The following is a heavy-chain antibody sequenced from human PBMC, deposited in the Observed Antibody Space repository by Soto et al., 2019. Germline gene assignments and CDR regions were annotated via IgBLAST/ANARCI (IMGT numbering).Heavy chain of an antibody. Sequence: QVQLVESGGGVVQPGTSLRLSCAMSGFIFSDYGFHWVRQAPGKGLEWVAVIRYDGSKTLYGDFVKGRFTISRDDGKNTVYLQMNSLRAEDTAVYYCARDLGSTNYYFDYWGQGTLVIVSS. CDR1: GFIFSDYG. D-gene: IGHD6-25*01. CDR2: IRYDGSKT. CDR3: ARDLGSTNYYFDY. J-gene: IGHJ4*02. V-gene: IGHV3-33*01.